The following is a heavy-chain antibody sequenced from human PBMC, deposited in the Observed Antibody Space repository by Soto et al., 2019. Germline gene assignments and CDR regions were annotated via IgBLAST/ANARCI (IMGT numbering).Heavy chain of an antibody. Sequence: PSETLSLTCIVSVDSITSGTYYWSWIRQPAGKGLEWIGRIYSGGRNNYNPSLKSRVTMSVDTSKNQFSLRLSSVTAADTAMYYCARGSSRWDYWGQGTLVTVSS. CDR1: VDSITSGTYY. V-gene: IGHV4-61*02. CDR3: ARGSSRWDY. D-gene: IGHD6-13*01. CDR2: IYSGGRN. J-gene: IGHJ4*02.